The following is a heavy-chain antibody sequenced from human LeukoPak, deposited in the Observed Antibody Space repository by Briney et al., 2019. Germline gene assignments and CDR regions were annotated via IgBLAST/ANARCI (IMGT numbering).Heavy chain of an antibody. CDR3: ARVTYYDFWSRDAFDI. Sequence: ASVKVSCKASGYTFTSYGISWVRQAPGQGLEWMGWISAYNGNTNYAQKLQGRVTMTTDTSTDTAYMELRSLRSDDTAVYYCARVTYYDFWSRDAFDIWGQGTMVTVSS. J-gene: IGHJ3*02. CDR1: GYTFTSYG. D-gene: IGHD3-3*01. CDR2: ISAYNGNT. V-gene: IGHV1-18*01.